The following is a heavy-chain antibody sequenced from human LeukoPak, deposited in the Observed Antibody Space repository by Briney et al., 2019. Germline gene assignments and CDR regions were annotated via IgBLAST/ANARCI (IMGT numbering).Heavy chain of an antibody. Sequence: GGSLRLSCVASGFTFSSYAMHWVRQAPGKGLEYVSAISINGGSTYYANSVKGRFTISRDNSKNTLSLQMGSLRAEDKAVYYCARGDSGSHLDYWGQGSLVTVSS. CDR1: GFTFSSYA. J-gene: IGHJ4*02. V-gene: IGHV3-64*01. CDR2: ISINGGST. D-gene: IGHD1-26*01. CDR3: ARGDSGSHLDY.